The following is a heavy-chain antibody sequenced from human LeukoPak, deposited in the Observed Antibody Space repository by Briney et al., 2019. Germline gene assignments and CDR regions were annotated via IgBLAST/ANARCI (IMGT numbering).Heavy chain of an antibody. CDR1: GFTFGSYS. V-gene: IGHV3-21*01. Sequence: GGSLRLSCAVSGFTFGSYSMNWVRQAPGKGLEWVSVISSSSSDIYYADSVKGRFTISRDNAKNSLYLQMNSLRGEDTAVYYCTRELGVDWGQGTLVTVSS. J-gene: IGHJ4*02. CDR3: TRELGVD. CDR2: ISSSSSDI. D-gene: IGHD3-10*01.